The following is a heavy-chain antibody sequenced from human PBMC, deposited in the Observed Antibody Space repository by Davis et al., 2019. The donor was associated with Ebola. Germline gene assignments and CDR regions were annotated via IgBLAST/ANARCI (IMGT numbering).Heavy chain of an antibody. CDR1: GYSSTKYW. D-gene: IGHD4-23*01. Sequence: KVSCKASGYSSTKYWIGWVRQMPGKGLEWMGIIYLGDSDTRYSPSFQGQVTISVDQSISTAYLHWSSLKASDTAIYYCTRSISYRGSNSDYWGQGTLVTVSS. CDR2: IYLGDSDT. J-gene: IGHJ4*02. V-gene: IGHV5-51*01. CDR3: TRSISYRGSNSDY.